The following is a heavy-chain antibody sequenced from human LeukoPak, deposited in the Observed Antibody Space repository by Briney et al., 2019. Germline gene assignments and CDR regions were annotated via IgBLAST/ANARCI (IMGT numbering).Heavy chain of an antibody. Sequence: ASVKVSCKASEYTFTTYYMHWVRQAPGQGLEWMGIINPSGGSTSYAQRFQGRVTTTRDTSTSTVYMELSSLRSEDTAVYYCARVPRFWGSYRNNYYFDYWGQGTLVTVSS. CDR2: INPSGGST. J-gene: IGHJ4*02. D-gene: IGHD3-16*02. V-gene: IGHV1-46*01. CDR1: EYTFTTYY. CDR3: ARVPRFWGSYRNNYYFDY.